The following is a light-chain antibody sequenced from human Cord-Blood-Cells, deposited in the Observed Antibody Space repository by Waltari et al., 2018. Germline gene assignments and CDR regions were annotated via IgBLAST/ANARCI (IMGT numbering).Light chain of an antibody. Sequence: DIQMTQSPSTLSASVGDIVTITCRASQSISSWLAWYQQKPGKAPKLLLYKASSLESGVPSRFSGSGSGTEFTLTISSLQPDDFATYYCQQYNSYSRTFGQGTKVEIK. V-gene: IGKV1-5*03. CDR1: QSISSW. CDR3: QQYNSYSRT. CDR2: KAS. J-gene: IGKJ1*01.